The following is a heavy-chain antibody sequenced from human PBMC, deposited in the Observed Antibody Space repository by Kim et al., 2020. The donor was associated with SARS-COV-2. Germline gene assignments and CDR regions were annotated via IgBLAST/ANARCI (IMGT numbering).Heavy chain of an antibody. Sequence: SETLSLTCTVSGGSISSSSYYWGWIRQPPGKGLEWIGSIYYSGSTYYNPSLKSRVTISVDTSKNQFSLKLSSVTAADTAVYYCARQGLYGYFDYWGQGTLVTVSS. CDR1: GGSISSSSYY. CDR2: IYYSGST. CDR3: ARQGLYGYFDY. V-gene: IGHV4-39*01. D-gene: IGHD4-17*01. J-gene: IGHJ4*02.